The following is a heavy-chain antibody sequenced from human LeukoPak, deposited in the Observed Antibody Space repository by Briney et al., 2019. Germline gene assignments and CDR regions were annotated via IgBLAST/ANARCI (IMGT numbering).Heavy chain of an antibody. CDR2: ISAYNGNT. V-gene: IGHV1-18*04. CDR1: GYTFTGYY. D-gene: IGHD3-16*02. Sequence: ASVKVSCKASGYTFTGYYMHWVRQAPGQGLEWMGWISAYNGNTNYAQKLQGRVTMTTDTSTSTAYMELRSLRSDDTAVYYCARWEPHYDYVWGSYHLYYYYGMDVWGQGTTVTVSS. J-gene: IGHJ6*02. CDR3: ARWEPHYDYVWGSYHLYYYYGMDV.